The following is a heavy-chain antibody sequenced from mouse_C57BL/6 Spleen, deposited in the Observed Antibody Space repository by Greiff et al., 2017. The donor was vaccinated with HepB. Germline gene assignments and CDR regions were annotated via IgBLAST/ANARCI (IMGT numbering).Heavy chain of an antibody. CDR3: TRYYYGSSYQFDY. Sequence: QVQLQQSGAELVRPGASVTLTCKASGYTFTDYEMHWVKQTPVHGLEWIGAIDPETGGTAYNQKFKGKAILTADKSSSTAYMELRSLTSEDSAVYYCTRYYYGSSYQFDYWGQGTTLTVSS. V-gene: IGHV1-15*01. CDR2: IDPETGGT. J-gene: IGHJ2*01. CDR1: GYTFTDYE. D-gene: IGHD1-1*01.